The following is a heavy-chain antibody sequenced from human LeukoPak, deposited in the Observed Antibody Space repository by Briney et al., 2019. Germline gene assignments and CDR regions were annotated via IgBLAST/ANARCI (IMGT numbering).Heavy chain of an antibody. J-gene: IGHJ1*01. CDR2: VHHSGST. CDR3: AGHGGYCSSTSCFEYFHY. Sequence: SETLSLTCTVSGGSISSSNNFWGWIRQPPGKGLEWIGSVHHSGSTYYNPSLKSRVTISGDTSKNQFSLKLNSVTAADTAVYYCAGHGGYCSSTSCFEYFHYWGQGTLVTVPS. D-gene: IGHD2-2*01. CDR1: GGSISSSNNF. V-gene: IGHV4-39*01.